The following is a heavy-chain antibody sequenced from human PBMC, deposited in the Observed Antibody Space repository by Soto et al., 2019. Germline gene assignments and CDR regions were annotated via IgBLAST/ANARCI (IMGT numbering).Heavy chain of an antibody. CDR3: ARDRDGYRYGSTIDS. V-gene: IGHV3-33*01. CDR2: IWFDGSNK. Sequence: QVQLVESGGGVVQPGRSLRLSCAASGFTFNSYGMHWVRQAPGRGLEWVAVIWFDGSNKYYADSVKGRFTISRDNSKNTPYLQMSSLRAEDTAVYYCARDRDGYRYGSTIDSWGRGTLVTVSS. CDR1: GFTFNSYG. J-gene: IGHJ4*02. D-gene: IGHD5-18*01.